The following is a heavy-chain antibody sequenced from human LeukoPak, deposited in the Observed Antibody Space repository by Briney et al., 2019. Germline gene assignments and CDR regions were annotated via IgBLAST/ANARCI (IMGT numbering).Heavy chain of an antibody. Sequence: PSETLSLTCTVSGGSITNYYWSWIRQPAGKGLEWIGRIYTSGSTSYNPSLKSRVTMSVDTSKNQFSLKLNSVTAADTAVYYCARLNSASSLGWFDPWGQGTLVTVSS. CDR2: IYTSGST. CDR1: GGSITNYY. V-gene: IGHV4-4*07. J-gene: IGHJ5*02. CDR3: ARLNSASSLGWFDP. D-gene: IGHD1-26*01.